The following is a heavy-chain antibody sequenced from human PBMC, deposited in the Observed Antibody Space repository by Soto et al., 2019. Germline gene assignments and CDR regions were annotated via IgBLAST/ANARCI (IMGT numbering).Heavy chain of an antibody. J-gene: IGHJ4*02. V-gene: IGHV3-30*18. D-gene: IGHD3-22*01. CDR2: ISYDGSNK. Sequence: LSCAASGLTFSSYGMHLVRQAPGKGLEWVAVISYDGSNKYYADSMKGRFAISRDNSKNTLYLQMNSLRAEDTAVYYCEKDSSGYYLTYYFDYWGQGTLVTVSS. CDR3: EKDSSGYYLTYYFDY. CDR1: GLTFSSYG.